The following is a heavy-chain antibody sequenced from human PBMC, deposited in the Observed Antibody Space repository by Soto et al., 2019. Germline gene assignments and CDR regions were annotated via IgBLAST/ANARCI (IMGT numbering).Heavy chain of an antibody. CDR1: GGSISSYY. J-gene: IGHJ5*02. V-gene: IGHV4-4*07. CDR2: IYTSGST. D-gene: IGHD2-2*01. CDR3: ARDRYCSSTSCRNWFDP. Sequence: SETLSLTCTVSGGSISSYYWSWIRQPAGKGLEWIGRIYTSGSTNYNPSLKSRVTMSVDTSKNQFSLKMSSVTAADTAVYYCARDRYCSSTSCRNWFDPWGQGTLVTVSS.